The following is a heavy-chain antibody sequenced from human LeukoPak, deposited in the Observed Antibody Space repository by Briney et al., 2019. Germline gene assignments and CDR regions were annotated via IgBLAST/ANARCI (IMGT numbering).Heavy chain of an antibody. CDR2: IWYDGSNK. D-gene: IGHD2-8*01. V-gene: IGHV3-33*01. Sequence: GSLRLSCAASGFTFSSYGMHWVRQAPGEGLEWVAVIWYDGSNKYYADSVKGRFTISRDNSKNTLYLQMNSLRAEDTAVYYCARGRGYCTNGVCYGFGAFDIWGQGTMVTVSS. CDR1: GFTFSSYG. CDR3: ARGRGYCTNGVCYGFGAFDI. J-gene: IGHJ3*02.